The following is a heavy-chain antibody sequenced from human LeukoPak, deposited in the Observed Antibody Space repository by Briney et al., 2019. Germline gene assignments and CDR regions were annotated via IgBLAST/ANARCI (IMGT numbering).Heavy chain of an antibody. CDR2: ISGSGGST. CDR3: AKGVMVRGVMGYIDY. Sequence: GGSLRLSCAASGFTFSSYAMSWVRQAPGKGLEWVSAISGSGGSTYYADSVKGRFTISRDNSKNTLYLQMNSLRAEDTAVYYCAKGVMVRGVMGYIDYWGQGTLVTVSS. D-gene: IGHD3-10*01. V-gene: IGHV3-23*01. J-gene: IGHJ4*02. CDR1: GFTFSSYA.